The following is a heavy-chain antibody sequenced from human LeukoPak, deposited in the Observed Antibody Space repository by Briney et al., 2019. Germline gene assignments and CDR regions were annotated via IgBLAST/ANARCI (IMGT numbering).Heavy chain of an antibody. Sequence: PGGSLRLSCAASGFTFSTYSVNWVRQAPGKGLEWISYITRSSNTIHYADSVKGRFTVSRDNAKNSLSLQMNSLRAEDTAVYYCARVYTSGYSLDYWGQGTLVTVSS. J-gene: IGHJ4*02. D-gene: IGHD3-22*01. CDR1: GFTFSTYS. V-gene: IGHV3-48*04. CDR3: ARVYTSGYSLDY. CDR2: ITRSSNTI.